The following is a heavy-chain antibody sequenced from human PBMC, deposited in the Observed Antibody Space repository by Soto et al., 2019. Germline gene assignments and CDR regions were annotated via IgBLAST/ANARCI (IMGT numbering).Heavy chain of an antibody. V-gene: IGHV3-7*01. CDR2: IKEDGSEI. CDR1: GFNLMSYC. CDR3: ARDIGFDYVN. J-gene: IGHJ4*02. D-gene: IGHD3-16*01. Sequence: PXGFLRLSFAVSGFNLMSYCTSWVRQAPGKGLEWVASIKEDGSEIYYLHSVRGRFSISRDSAGNALHLTMNYLSAEDTGVYFCARDIGFDYVNWGQGTLVTVSS.